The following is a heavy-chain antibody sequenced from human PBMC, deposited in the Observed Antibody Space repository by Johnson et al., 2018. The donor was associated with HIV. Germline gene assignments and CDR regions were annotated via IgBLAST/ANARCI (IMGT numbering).Heavy chain of an antibody. CDR2: IKQDGSEK. CDR1: GFTFSSYW. V-gene: IGHV3-7*03. CDR3: AKAMSPIVRGNI. Sequence: EVQLVESGGGLVQPGGSLRLSCAASGFTFSSYWMSWVRQAPGKGLEWVANIKQDGSEKYYVGSLEGRFTVSRDNAKNSLYLQMSSLRAEDTAIYYCAKAMSPIVRGNIWGQGTMVTVSS. J-gene: IGHJ3*02. D-gene: IGHD3-10*01.